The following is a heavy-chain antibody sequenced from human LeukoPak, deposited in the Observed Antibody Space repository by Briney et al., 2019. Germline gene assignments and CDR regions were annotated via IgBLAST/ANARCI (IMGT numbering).Heavy chain of an antibody. CDR1: GYSFTRYW. CDR3: ARQSGDYSYYYMDV. Sequence: GESLKISCKGSGYSFTRYWIGWVRQMPGKGLEWMGIIYPADSDIRYSPSFRGQVTISADKSISTAYLQWSSLKASDTAMYYCARQSGDYSYYYMDVWGKGTTVTISS. CDR2: IYPADSDI. J-gene: IGHJ6*03. V-gene: IGHV5-51*01. D-gene: IGHD2-15*01.